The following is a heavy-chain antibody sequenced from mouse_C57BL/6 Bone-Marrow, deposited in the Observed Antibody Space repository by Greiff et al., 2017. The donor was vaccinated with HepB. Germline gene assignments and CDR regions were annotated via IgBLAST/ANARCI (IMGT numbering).Heavy chain of an antibody. V-gene: IGHV14-3*01. D-gene: IGHD1-1*01. CDR3: ARWGSSTYWYFDV. CDR1: GFNIKNTY. Sequence: EVQLQQSVAELVRPGASVKLSCTASGFNIKNTYMHWVKQRPEQGLEWIGRIDPANGNTKYAPKFQGKATITADTSSNTAYLQLSSLTSEDSAVYFCARWGSSTYWYFDVWGTGTTVTVSS. CDR2: IDPANGNT. J-gene: IGHJ1*03.